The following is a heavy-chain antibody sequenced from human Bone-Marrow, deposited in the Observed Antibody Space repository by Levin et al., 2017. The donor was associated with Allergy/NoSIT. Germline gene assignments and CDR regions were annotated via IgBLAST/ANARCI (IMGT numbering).Heavy chain of an antibody. Sequence: GGSLRLSCAASGFTFRSYSLTWVRQAPGKGLEWLSYINSRSTTIHYADSVEGRFTISRDNAKNSVFLQMNSLRVEDTAVYYCARGGRGWIFDYWGQGTLVTVSS. CDR3: ARGGRGWIFDY. J-gene: IGHJ4*02. CDR2: INSRSTTI. V-gene: IGHV3-48*04. CDR1: GFTFRSYS. D-gene: IGHD3-10*01.